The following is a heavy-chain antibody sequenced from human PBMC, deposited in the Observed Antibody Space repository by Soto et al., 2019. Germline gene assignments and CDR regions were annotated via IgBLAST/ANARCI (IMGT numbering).Heavy chain of an antibody. Sequence: GGSLRLSCAASGFTFSSYGMHWVRQAPGKGLEWVAVISYDGSNKYYADSVKGRFTISRDNSKNTLYLQMNSLRAEDTAVYYCAKDHEAVVVAALYYYYYYGMDVWGQGTTVTVSS. V-gene: IGHV3-30*18. CDR1: GFTFSSYG. D-gene: IGHD2-15*01. CDR2: ISYDGSNK. CDR3: AKDHEAVVVAALYYYYYYGMDV. J-gene: IGHJ6*02.